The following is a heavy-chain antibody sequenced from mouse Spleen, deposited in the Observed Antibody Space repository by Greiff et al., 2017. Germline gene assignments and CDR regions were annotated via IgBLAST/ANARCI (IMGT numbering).Heavy chain of an antibody. Sequence: EVMLVESGAELVKPGASVKLSCTASGFNIKDYYMHWVKQRTEQGLEWIGRIDPEDGETKYAPKFQGKATITADPSSNTAYLQLSSLTSEDTAVYYCAPYDYDWFAYWGQGTLVTVSA. J-gene: IGHJ3*01. CDR3: APYDYDWFAY. CDR2: IDPEDGET. D-gene: IGHD2-4*01. V-gene: IGHV14-2*01. CDR1: GFNIKDYY.